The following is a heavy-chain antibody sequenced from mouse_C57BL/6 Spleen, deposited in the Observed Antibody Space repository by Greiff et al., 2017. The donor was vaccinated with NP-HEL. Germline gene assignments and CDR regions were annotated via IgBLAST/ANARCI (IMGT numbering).Heavy chain of an antibody. D-gene: IGHD1-1*01. J-gene: IGHJ1*03. Sequence: VQRVESGAELVKPGASVKISCKASGYAFSSYWMNWVKQRPGKGLEWIGQIYPGDGDTNYNGKFKGKATLTADKSSSTAYMQLSSLTSEDSAVYFCARGGYGSSWGWYFDVWGTGTTVTVSS. CDR1: GYAFSSYW. CDR3: ARGGYGSSWGWYFDV. CDR2: IYPGDGDT. V-gene: IGHV1-80*01.